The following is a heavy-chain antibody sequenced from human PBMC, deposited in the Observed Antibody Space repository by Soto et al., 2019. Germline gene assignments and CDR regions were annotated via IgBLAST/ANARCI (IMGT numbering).Heavy chain of an antibody. CDR3: ARGRVATIHYYYYYYGMDV. V-gene: IGHV1-69*13. CDR2: IIPIFGTA. D-gene: IGHD5-12*01. J-gene: IGHJ6*02. Sequence: GASVKVSWQASGGTFSSYAISWVRQAPGQRVEWMGGIIPIFGTANYAQKFQGRVTITADESTSTAYMELSSLRSEDTAVYYCARGRVATIHYYYYYYGMDVWGQGTTVTVSS. CDR1: GGTFSSYA.